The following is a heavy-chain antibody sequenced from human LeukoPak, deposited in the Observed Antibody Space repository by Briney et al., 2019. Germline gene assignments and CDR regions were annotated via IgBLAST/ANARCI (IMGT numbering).Heavy chain of an antibody. D-gene: IGHD6-19*01. Sequence: SETLSLTCAVYGGSFSGYYWSWIRQPPGKGLEWIGEINHSGSTNYNPSLKSRVTISVDTSKNQFSLKLSSVTAADTAVYYCAKLKMDDNSSGWPYYYYYMDVWGKGTTVTISS. J-gene: IGHJ6*03. CDR2: INHSGST. CDR1: GGSFSGYY. CDR3: AKLKMDDNSSGWPYYYYYMDV. V-gene: IGHV4-34*01.